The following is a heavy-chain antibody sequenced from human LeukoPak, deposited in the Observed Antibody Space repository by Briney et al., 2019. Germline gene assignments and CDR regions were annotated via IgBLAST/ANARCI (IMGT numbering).Heavy chain of an antibody. CDR1: GDTLSSYA. J-gene: IGHJ3*02. CDR3: ARDRGERDSTWSLPAHGFDI. Sequence: GASVKVSCKASGDTLSSYAISWVRQAPGQGLEWMRRIFPIFRTANYAQKFQGRVTVTTDESTSTAYMELSSLRPEDTAMYYCARDRGERDSTWSLPAHGFDIWGQGTMVTVSP. D-gene: IGHD6-13*01. V-gene: IGHV1-69*05. CDR2: IFPIFRTA.